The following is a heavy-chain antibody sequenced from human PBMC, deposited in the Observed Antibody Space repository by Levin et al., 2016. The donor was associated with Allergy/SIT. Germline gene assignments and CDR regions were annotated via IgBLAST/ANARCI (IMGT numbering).Heavy chain of an antibody. V-gene: IGHV3-66*01. D-gene: IGHD3-10*01. Sequence: ETLSLTCAASGFTVSSNYMSWVRQAPGKGLEWVSVIYSGDRTSYADSVKGRFTISRDNSKNTVYLQLDSLRAEDTAVYYCARDLSQGTYWHFDLWGRGTLVTVSS. CDR2: IYSGDRT. CDR1: GFTVSSNY. CDR3: ARDLSQGTYWHFDL. J-gene: IGHJ2*01.